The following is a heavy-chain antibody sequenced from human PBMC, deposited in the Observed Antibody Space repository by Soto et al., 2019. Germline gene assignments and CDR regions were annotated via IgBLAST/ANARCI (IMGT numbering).Heavy chain of an antibody. Sequence: PSETLSLTCTVSGGSISSYYWSWIRQTPGKGLEWIGYIFYFGSTNYNPSLKSRVNLSIDTSKNQLSLKLSSVTAADTAVYYFARHSPDFDWLSQFDYWGQGTLVTVSS. CDR1: GGSISSYY. CDR2: IFYFGST. V-gene: IGHV4-59*08. CDR3: ARHSPDFDWLSQFDY. J-gene: IGHJ4*02. D-gene: IGHD3-9*01.